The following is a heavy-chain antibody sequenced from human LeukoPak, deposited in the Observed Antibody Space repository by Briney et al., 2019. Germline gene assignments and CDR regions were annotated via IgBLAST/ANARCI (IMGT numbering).Heavy chain of an antibody. CDR1: GFSVGDNY. CDR2: IYRFGST. J-gene: IGHJ4*01. Sequence: GGSLRLACEASGFSVGDNYMTWVRQAPGKGPEWVSVIYRFGSTIYADSVQGRFTISRDTSNNTLFLQMNSLRAEDTAVYYCVRDYFTTISGYHEYYLDLWGHGTLVTVSS. CDR3: VRDYFTTISGYHEYYLDL. D-gene: IGHD3-22*01. V-gene: IGHV3-53*01.